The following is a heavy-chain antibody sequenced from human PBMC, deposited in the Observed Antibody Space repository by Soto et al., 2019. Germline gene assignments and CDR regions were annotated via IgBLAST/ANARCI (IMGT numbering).Heavy chain of an antibody. D-gene: IGHD6-6*01. Sequence: GGSLRLSCAASGFTFSSYGMHWVRQAPGKGLEWVAVISYDGSNKYYADSVKGRFTISRDNSKNTLYLQMNSLRAEDTAVYYCAKEKVSSSSQGNYFDYWGQGTLVTVSS. CDR3: AKEKVSSSSQGNYFDY. CDR2: ISYDGSNK. V-gene: IGHV3-30*18. J-gene: IGHJ4*02. CDR1: GFTFSSYG.